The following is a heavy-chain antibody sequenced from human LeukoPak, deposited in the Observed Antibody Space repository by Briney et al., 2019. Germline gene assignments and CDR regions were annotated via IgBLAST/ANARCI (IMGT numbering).Heavy chain of an antibody. V-gene: IGHV4-39*07. CDR1: GGSISSSSYY. D-gene: IGHD4-17*01. Sequence: SETLSLTCTVSGGSISSSSYYWGWIRQPPGKGLERIGSIYYSGSTYYNPSLKSRVTISVDTSKNQFSLRLSSVTAADTAVYYCAREASTVTTPSQAAQGGEEAFDIWGQGTMVTVSS. CDR2: IYYSGST. J-gene: IGHJ3*02. CDR3: AREASTVTTPSQAAQGGEEAFDI.